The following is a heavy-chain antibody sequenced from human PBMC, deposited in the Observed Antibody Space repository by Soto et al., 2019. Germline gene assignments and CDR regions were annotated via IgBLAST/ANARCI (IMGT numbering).Heavy chain of an antibody. D-gene: IGHD2-15*01. Sequence: SETLSLTCTVSGGSISSYYWSWIRQPPGKGLEWIGYIYYSGSTNYNPSLKSRVTISVDTSKNQFSLKLSSVTATDTAVYYCARVVDFVVSKPEDYYRDYLAVSSQRTTVPVS. V-gene: IGHV4-59*08. CDR3: ARVVDFVVSKPEDYYRDYLAV. J-gene: IGHJ6*03. CDR2: IYYSGST. CDR1: GGSISSYY.